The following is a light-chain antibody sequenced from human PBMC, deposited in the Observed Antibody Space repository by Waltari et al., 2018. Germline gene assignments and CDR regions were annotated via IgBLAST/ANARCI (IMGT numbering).Light chain of an antibody. J-gene: IGLJ3*02. CDR3: CSSSGGGTWV. CDR2: EGS. Sequence: QSALTQPASMSGSPGQSITISGTSTTTDFVSWYQHLPGKAPRLLIFEGSKRPSGLSGRFSGSQSGNTASLTISGLEFDDQATYYCCSSSGGGTWVFGGGTELAVL. V-gene: IGLV2-23*01. CDR1: TTDF.